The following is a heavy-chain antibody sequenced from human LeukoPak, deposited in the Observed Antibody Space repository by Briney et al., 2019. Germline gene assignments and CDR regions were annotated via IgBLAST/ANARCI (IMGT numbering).Heavy chain of an antibody. CDR1: GGSISNINYS. CDR3: ARAPRDYGSGSYVFWFDP. Sequence: SQTLSLTCTVSGGSISNINYSWSWIRRPPGKGLEWIGYIYYSGSTYYNPALRSRVTISVDRSKNHFSLELNSVTAADTAVYYCARAPRDYGSGSYVFWFDPWGQGTLVTVSS. V-gene: IGHV4-30-2*01. D-gene: IGHD3-10*01. CDR2: IYYSGST. J-gene: IGHJ5*02.